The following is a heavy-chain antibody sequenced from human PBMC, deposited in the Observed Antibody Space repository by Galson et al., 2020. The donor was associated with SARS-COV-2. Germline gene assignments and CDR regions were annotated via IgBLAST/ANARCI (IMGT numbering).Heavy chain of an antibody. CDR3: ARLSRYSSPGAPLDY. CDR1: VYTFTNYG. V-gene: IGHV1-18*01. D-gene: IGHD6-13*01. J-gene: IGHJ4*02. Sequence: ASVKVSCKASVYTFTNYGIIWVRQAPGQGLEWMGWISTYNGDTNYAQKFQGRVTMTTDTSTSTAYMELRSLRSDDTAVYFCARLSRYSSPGAPLDYWGQGTLVTVSS. CDR2: ISTYNGDT.